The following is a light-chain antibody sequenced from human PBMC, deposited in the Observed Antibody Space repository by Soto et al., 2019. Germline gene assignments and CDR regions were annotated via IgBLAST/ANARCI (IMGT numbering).Light chain of an antibody. CDR3: QQYDSSFT. V-gene: IGKV3-20*01. J-gene: IGKJ4*01. Sequence: IVLTQSPATLSLSPGERATLSCTASQHVTTTYIAWYQQKFGQAPRLLIYGASTRATGTPDRFTGGGFGTDFNLTISRVEPEYFAVYYCQQYDSSFTFGGGTKVEMK. CDR2: GAS. CDR1: QHVTTTY.